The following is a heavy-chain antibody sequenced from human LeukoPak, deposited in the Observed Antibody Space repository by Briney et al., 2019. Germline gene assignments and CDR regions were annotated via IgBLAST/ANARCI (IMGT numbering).Heavy chain of an antibody. V-gene: IGHV1-2*07. CDR2: INSNSGGT. Sequence: ASLKVSCKASGYTFTNYYMHWVRQAPGQGLEGMGWINSNSGGTNYAHNFQGRVTMTRDTSISTAYMELSSLTSDDTAVYYCARTNMLDYWGQGTLVTVSS. CDR1: GYTFTNYY. D-gene: IGHD2-8*01. J-gene: IGHJ4*02. CDR3: ARTNMLDY.